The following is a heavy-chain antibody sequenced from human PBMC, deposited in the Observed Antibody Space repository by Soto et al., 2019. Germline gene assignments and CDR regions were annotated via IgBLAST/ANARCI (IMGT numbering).Heavy chain of an antibody. D-gene: IGHD3-10*01. Sequence: QVQLVQSGAEVKKPGASVKVSCKASGYTFTSYDINWVRPATGQGLEWMGWMNPNLGNPGYAQKFQGRGTMTRNTSISTAYMELSILRSEDTAVYYCARGSEYYYGSGSYYNVDYYYYGMDVWGQGTTVTVSS. V-gene: IGHV1-8*01. CDR3: ARGSEYYYGSGSYYNVDYYYYGMDV. J-gene: IGHJ6*02. CDR1: GYTFTSYD. CDR2: MNPNLGNP.